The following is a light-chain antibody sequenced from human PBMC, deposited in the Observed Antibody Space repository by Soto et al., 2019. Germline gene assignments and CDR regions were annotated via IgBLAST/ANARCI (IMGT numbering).Light chain of an antibody. Sequence: EIVLTQSPATLSFSPGERATLSCRASQSVSSNLAWYQQKPGQPPRLLIYDASNRATGIAARFSGSGSGTDFTLTISSLDPEDFAIYYCQQYNNWPCTFGQGTKLEIK. CDR2: DAS. J-gene: IGKJ2*01. CDR3: QQYNNWPCT. CDR1: QSVSSN. V-gene: IGKV3-11*01.